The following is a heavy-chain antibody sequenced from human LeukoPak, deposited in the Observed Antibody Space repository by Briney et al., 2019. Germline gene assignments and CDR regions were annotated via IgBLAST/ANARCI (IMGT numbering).Heavy chain of an antibody. Sequence: GWSLTLSCAASGFTFDDYTMHWVRQAPGKGLEWVSLISWDGGSTYYADSVKGRFTISRDNAKNSLYLQMNSLRGDDMALYYCTKSPRGAVWYYFDYWGQGTLVTVSS. V-gene: IGHV3-43*01. CDR2: ISWDGGST. CDR3: TKSPRGAVWYYFDY. J-gene: IGHJ4*02. D-gene: IGHD3-10*01. CDR1: GFTFDDYT.